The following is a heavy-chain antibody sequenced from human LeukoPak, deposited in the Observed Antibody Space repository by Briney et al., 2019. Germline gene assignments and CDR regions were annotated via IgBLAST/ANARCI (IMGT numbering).Heavy chain of an antibody. CDR1: GFTFSDYY. Sequence: GRSLRLSCAASGFTFSDYYMSWIRQAPGKGLEWVSYVSSSGSTIYYADSVKGRFTISRDNAKNSLYLQMNSLRAEDTAVYYCATSRGSGYRRKFDAFGIWGQGTMVTVSS. CDR2: VSSSGSTI. J-gene: IGHJ3*02. D-gene: IGHD3-3*01. CDR3: ATSRGSGYRRKFDAFGI. V-gene: IGHV3-11*04.